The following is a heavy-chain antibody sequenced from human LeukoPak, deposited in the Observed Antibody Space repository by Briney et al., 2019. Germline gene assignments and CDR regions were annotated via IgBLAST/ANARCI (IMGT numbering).Heavy chain of an antibody. Sequence: PSQTLSLTCAVSGGSISSGGYSWSWIRQPPGKGLEWIGSIYHSGSTYYNPSLKSRVTISVDTSKNQFSLKLSSVTAADTAVYYCAREGPADTAIEGIDYWGQGTLVTVSS. V-gene: IGHV4-30-2*03. J-gene: IGHJ4*02. CDR1: GGSISSGGYS. CDR2: IYHSGST. CDR3: AREGPADTAIEGIDY. D-gene: IGHD5-18*01.